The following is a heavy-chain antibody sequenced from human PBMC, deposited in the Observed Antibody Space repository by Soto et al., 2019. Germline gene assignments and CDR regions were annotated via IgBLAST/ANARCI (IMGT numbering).Heavy chain of an antibody. J-gene: IGHJ4*02. D-gene: IGHD4-17*01. Sequence: GGSLRLSCAASGFTFSSYGMHWVRQAPGKGLEWVAVISYDGSNKYYADSVKGRFTISRDNSKNTLYLQMNSLRAEDTAVYYCAKDYGDPYYFDYWGQGTLVTVSS. V-gene: IGHV3-30*18. CDR2: ISYDGSNK. CDR1: GFTFSSYG. CDR3: AKDYGDPYYFDY.